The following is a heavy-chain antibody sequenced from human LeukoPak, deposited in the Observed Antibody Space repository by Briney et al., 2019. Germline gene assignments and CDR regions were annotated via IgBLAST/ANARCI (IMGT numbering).Heavy chain of an antibody. CDR1: GYTFISYD. J-gene: IGHJ6*03. V-gene: IGHV1-8*01. D-gene: IGHD5-12*01. CDR2: MNPNSGNT. Sequence: ASVKVSCKASGYTFISYDINWVRQATGQGLEWMGWMNPNSGNTGYAQKFQGRVTMIRNTSISTAYMELSSLRSEDTAVYYCARVSGYDFYYYYYYMDVWGKGTTVTISS. CDR3: ARVSGYDFYYYYYYMDV.